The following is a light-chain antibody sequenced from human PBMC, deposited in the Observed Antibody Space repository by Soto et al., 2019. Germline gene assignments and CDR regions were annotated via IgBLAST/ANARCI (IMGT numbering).Light chain of an antibody. V-gene: IGKV3-15*01. Sequence: EIVMTQSPATLSVSPGERATLSRRASESVSSKLAWYQQKPGQAPRLIIYDASTRATGIPASFSGSGSGTEFTLTISSLQSEDFAVYYCQQYNDWPLTFGGGTKVEIK. CDR1: ESVSSK. CDR2: DAS. CDR3: QQYNDWPLT. J-gene: IGKJ4*01.